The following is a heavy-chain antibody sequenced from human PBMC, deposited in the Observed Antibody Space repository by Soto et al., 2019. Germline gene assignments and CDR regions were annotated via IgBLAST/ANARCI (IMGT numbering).Heavy chain of an antibody. CDR1: GFTFRNYA. CDR3: AKDPNGDYVGAFDI. Sequence: EVQLLESGGNLIQPGGSLRLSCAASGFTFRNYAMSWVRQAPGAGPEWVSGISGSGGRTYYADSVKGRFTISRDNSNNALFLQINSLRAEYTALYYCAKDPNGDYVGAFDIWGRWTMVTVSS. CDR2: ISGSGGRT. J-gene: IGHJ3*02. D-gene: IGHD4-17*01. V-gene: IGHV3-23*01.